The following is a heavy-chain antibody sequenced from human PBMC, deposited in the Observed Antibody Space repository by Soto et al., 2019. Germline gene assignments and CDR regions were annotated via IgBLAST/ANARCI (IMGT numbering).Heavy chain of an antibody. CDR2: ISSSSSYI. V-gene: IGHV3-21*01. J-gene: IGHJ6*02. CDR1: GFTFSSYS. CDR3: ARDLGQVAYYYYGMDV. Sequence: GGSLRLSCAASGFTFSSYSMNWVRQAPGKGLEWVSSISSSSSYIYYADSVKGRFTISRDNAKNSLYLQMNSLRAEDTAVYYCARDLGQVAYYYYGMDVWGQGTTVTVSS. D-gene: IGHD3-10*01.